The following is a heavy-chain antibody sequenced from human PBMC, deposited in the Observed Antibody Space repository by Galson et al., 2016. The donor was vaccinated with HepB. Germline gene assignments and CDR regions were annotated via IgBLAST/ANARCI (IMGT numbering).Heavy chain of an antibody. CDR1: GFTFSSYA. CDR2: INHSGAST. CDR3: AKRLRSSGSGGSNDAFDV. J-gene: IGHJ3*01. Sequence: SLRLSCAASGFTFSSYATTWVRQAPGKGLEWVSGINHSGASTYYADSVKGRFTMSRDNSKNTLYLQMNSLRAEDTALYYCAKRLRSSGSGGSNDAFDVWGQGTMVTVSS. D-gene: IGHD6-19*01. V-gene: IGHV3-23*01.